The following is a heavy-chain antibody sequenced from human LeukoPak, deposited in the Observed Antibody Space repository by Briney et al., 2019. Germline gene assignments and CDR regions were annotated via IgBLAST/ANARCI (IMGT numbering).Heavy chain of an antibody. J-gene: IGHJ2*01. CDR2: ISSSSSYI. Sequence: GGSLRLSCAASGFTFSSYSMNWVRQAPGKGLEWVSSISSSSSYIYYADSVKGRFTISRDNAKNSLYLQMNSLRAEDTAVYYCAREVVTPPGNWYFDLWGRGTLVTVSS. D-gene: IGHD2-21*02. CDR3: AREVVTPPGNWYFDL. V-gene: IGHV3-21*01. CDR1: GFTFSSYS.